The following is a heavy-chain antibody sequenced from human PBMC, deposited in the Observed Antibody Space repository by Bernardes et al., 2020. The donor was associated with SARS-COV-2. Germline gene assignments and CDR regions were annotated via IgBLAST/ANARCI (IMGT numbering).Heavy chain of an antibody. V-gene: IGHV4-34*01. CDR3: ARVDCSSTSCPTAGWFDP. CDR2: INHSGST. CDR1: GGSFNGYY. Sequence: SETLSLTCAVYGGSFNGYYWSWIHQPPGKGLEWIGEINHSGSTNYNPSLKSRVTISVDTSKNQFSLKVGSVTAADTAVYYCARVDCSSTSCPTAGWFDPWGQGTLVTVSS. D-gene: IGHD2-2*01. J-gene: IGHJ5*02.